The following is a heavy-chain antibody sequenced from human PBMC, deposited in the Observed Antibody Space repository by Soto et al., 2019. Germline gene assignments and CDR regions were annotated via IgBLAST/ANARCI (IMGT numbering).Heavy chain of an antibody. CDR3: AIPGAGDFDY. CDR2: IYHSGTT. D-gene: IGHD6-13*01. Sequence: TSETLSLTCAVSGASISNTDWCSWVRQRPGKGLEWIGEIYHSGTTNCDPSLKSRVTISLDKSKSQFSLKLTSVTAADTAVYYCAIPGAGDFDYWGQGTLVTVSS. V-gene: IGHV4-4*02. J-gene: IGHJ4*02. CDR1: GASISNTDW.